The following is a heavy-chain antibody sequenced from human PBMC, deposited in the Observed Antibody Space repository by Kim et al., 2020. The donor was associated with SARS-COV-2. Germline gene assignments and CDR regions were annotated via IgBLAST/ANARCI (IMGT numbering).Heavy chain of an antibody. CDR2: ITGNGVTT. CDR3: AKSDPDYSDSSRFYDY. Sequence: GGSLRLSCAASGFTFNNYAMTWVRQAPGKGLAWISTITGNGVTTYYADSVKGRFTISRDISKNTLFLQMDSLRAEDTALYYCAKSDPDYSDSSRFYDYWGQGALVTVSS. CDR1: GFTFNNYA. V-gene: IGHV3-23*01. J-gene: IGHJ4*02. D-gene: IGHD3-22*01.